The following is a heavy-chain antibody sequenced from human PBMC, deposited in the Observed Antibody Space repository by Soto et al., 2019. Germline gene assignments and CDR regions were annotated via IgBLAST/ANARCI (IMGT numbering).Heavy chain of an antibody. D-gene: IGHD4-17*01. Sequence: EVQLVESGGGLVQPGGSLRLPCAALGFTFSSYWMHWVRQAPGKGLVWVSRINSDGSSTSYADSVKGRFTISRDNAKNTLYLQMNSLRAEDTAVYYCARDYGDYPPSDYWGQGTLVTVSS. CDR2: INSDGSST. V-gene: IGHV3-74*01. J-gene: IGHJ4*02. CDR1: GFTFSSYW. CDR3: ARDYGDYPPSDY.